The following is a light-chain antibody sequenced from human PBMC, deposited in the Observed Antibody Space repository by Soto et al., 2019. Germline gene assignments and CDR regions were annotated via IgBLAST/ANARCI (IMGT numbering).Light chain of an antibody. CDR3: CSFERSITLV. CDR2: EGS. Sequence: HSALTQPASVSGSPGQSITISCTGSSSDVGSYNLVSWYQQLPGEAPKLMIYEGSKRPSGVSNRFSGSKSGNTASLTISGLQAEDEADYYCCSFERSITLVFGGGTKVTVL. J-gene: IGLJ2*01. CDR1: SSDVGSYNL. V-gene: IGLV2-23*01.